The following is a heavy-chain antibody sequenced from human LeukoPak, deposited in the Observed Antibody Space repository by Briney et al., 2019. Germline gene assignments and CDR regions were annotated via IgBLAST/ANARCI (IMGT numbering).Heavy chain of an antibody. CDR3: ARGQNDYGRILFDY. Sequence: SETLSLTCTVSGDSISRYYWGWIRQAPGKGLESFGFISYSGYASYNPSLKSRVTLSRYTSKNQFSLRLSSVTAADTAVYFCARGQNDYGRILFDYWGQGILVTVSS. CDR1: GDSISRYY. CDR2: ISYSGYA. V-gene: IGHV4-59*01. J-gene: IGHJ4*02. D-gene: IGHD4/OR15-4a*01.